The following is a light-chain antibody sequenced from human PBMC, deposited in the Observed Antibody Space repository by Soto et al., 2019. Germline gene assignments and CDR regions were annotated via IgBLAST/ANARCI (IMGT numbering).Light chain of an antibody. V-gene: IGKV3-15*01. CDR1: QSVSGN. J-gene: IGKJ1*01. Sequence: EIVMTQSPATLSVSPGERATLSCRASQSVSGNLAWYQQKPGQAPRLLIYDASTRATGLPARFSGSGSGTEFTLTISSLQSGDFAVYYCQQDSDWTRMFGQCTKVDIK. CDR3: QQDSDWTRM. CDR2: DAS.